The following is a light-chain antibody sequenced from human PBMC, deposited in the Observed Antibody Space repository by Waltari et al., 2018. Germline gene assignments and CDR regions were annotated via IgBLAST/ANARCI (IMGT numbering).Light chain of an antibody. J-gene: IGKJ4*01. CDR2: LGS. CDR1: QSLPHSNGYNY. CDR3: MQALQTPT. V-gene: IGKV2-28*01. Sequence: EIVLTQSPLSLPVTPGEPASISCRSSQSLPHSNGYNYLDWYLQKPGQSPQLLIYLGSNRASGVPDRFSGSGSGTDFTLKISRVEAEDVGVYYCMQALQTPTFGGGTKVEIK.